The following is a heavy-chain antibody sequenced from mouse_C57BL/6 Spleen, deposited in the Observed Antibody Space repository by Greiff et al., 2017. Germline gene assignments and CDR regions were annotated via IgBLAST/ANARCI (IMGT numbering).Heavy chain of an antibody. CDR3: TRVPNWVYYFDC. J-gene: IGHJ2*01. CDR2: IDPETGGT. V-gene: IGHV1-15*01. D-gene: IGHD4-1*02. Sequence: QVQLQQSGAELVRPGASVTLSCKASGYTFTDYEMHWVKQTPVHGLEWIGAIDPETGGTAYNQKFKGKAILTADKSSSTAYMELRSLTSEDSAVYYCTRVPNWVYYFDCWGQGTTRTVAS. CDR1: GYTFTDYE.